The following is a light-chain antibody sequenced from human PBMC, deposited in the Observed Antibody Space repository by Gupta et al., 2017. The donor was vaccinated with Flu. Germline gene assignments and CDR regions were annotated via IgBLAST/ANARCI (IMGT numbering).Light chain of an antibody. J-gene: IGLJ2*01. CDR1: SSNIGSNT. CDR2: SNN. CDR3: AAWDDSLNGVV. V-gene: IGLV1-44*01. Sequence: QSELTQQPSAYGHPGQRVTISVSGRSSNIGSNTVNWYQQLPGTAPTLLIYSNNQRPSGVPDRFSGSKSGTSASLAISGLQSEDEADYYCAAWDDSLNGVVFGGVTKLTVL.